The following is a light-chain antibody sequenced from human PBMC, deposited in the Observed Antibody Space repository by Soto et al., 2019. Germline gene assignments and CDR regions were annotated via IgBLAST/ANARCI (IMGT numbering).Light chain of an antibody. J-gene: IGKJ1*01. Sequence: EIVMTQSPAPLSVSPGERATLSCRASQSVSSNLAWYQQKPGQAPRLIIYGASTRATGIPARFSGSWSGTEFTLTISSLQSEDFAVYYCQQYNNWPKTLGQGTKVDI. V-gene: IGKV3-15*01. CDR3: QQYNNWPKT. CDR1: QSVSSN. CDR2: GAS.